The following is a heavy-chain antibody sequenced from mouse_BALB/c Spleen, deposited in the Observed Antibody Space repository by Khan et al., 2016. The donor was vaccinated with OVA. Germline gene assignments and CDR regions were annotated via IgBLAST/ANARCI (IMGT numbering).Heavy chain of an antibody. D-gene: IGHD2-2*01. CDR3: TRSIYYAYAYAMDY. Sequence: EVQLQESGPGLVKPSQSLSLTCTVTGHSITSDFAWNWVRQFPGNKLEWMGYISSSGSTSYDPSLKSRLSITRDTSKNQFFLQLSSVTTEDTATYYCTRSIYYAYAYAMDYWGHGTSVTVSS. J-gene: IGHJ4*01. CDR1: GHSITSDFA. V-gene: IGHV3-2*02. CDR2: ISSSGST.